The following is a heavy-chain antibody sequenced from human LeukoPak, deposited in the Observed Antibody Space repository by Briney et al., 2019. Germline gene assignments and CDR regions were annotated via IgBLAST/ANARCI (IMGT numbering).Heavy chain of an antibody. CDR2: MYSYGST. J-gene: IGHJ5*02. CDR1: GFTVSSNH. V-gene: IGHV3-53*01. Sequence: GGSLRLSCAASGFTVSSNHMSWVRQAPGKGLEWVSVMYSYGSTSYVDSVKGRFTISRDNSKNTLYLQMNSLRVEDTAVYYCARGPSSSWWDNWFDPWGQGTLVTVSS. CDR3: ARGPSSSWWDNWFDP. D-gene: IGHD6-13*01.